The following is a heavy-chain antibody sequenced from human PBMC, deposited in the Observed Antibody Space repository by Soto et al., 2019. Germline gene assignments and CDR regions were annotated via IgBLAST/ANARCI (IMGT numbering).Heavy chain of an antibody. CDR2: IYPGDSDT. J-gene: IGHJ6*02. CDR1: GYSFTTYW. Sequence: GESLKISCKGSGYSFTTYWIGWVRQMPGKGLEWVGVIYPGDSDTRYSPSFQGQVTISADRSISTAYLQWSSLKASDSAIDYCARHETAYYNFYGLDVWGQGTTVTVSS. D-gene: IGHD3-10*01. V-gene: IGHV5-51*01. CDR3: ARHETAYYNFYGLDV.